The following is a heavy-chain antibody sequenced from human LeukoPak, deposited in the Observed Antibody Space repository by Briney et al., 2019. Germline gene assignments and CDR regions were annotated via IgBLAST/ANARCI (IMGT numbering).Heavy chain of an antibody. CDR1: GFTFSRSW. Sequence: GGSLRLSCAASGFTFSRSWMHWVRQGPGKGLVWVSRIKSDGSSTRYADFVKGRFTISRDNAKNTLYLQMNSLRSEDTALYYCVRDNYYGMDVWGQGTTVTVSS. J-gene: IGHJ6*02. V-gene: IGHV3-74*01. CDR2: IKSDGSST. CDR3: VRDNYYGMDV.